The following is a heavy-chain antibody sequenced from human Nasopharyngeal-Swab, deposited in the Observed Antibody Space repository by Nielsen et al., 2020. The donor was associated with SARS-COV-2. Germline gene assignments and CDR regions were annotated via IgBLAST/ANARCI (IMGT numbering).Heavy chain of an antibody. CDR3: TTGRYSSGWRGKTYYFDY. Sequence: WIRQPPGQGREWVGRIKSKTDGGTTDYAAPVKGRFTISRDDSKNTLYLQMNSLKTEDTAVYYCTTGRYSSGWRGKTYYFDYWGQGTLVTVSS. J-gene: IGHJ4*02. V-gene: IGHV3-15*01. D-gene: IGHD6-19*01. CDR2: IKSKTDGGTT.